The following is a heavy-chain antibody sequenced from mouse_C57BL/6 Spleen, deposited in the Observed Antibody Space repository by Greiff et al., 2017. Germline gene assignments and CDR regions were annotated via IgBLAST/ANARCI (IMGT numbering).Heavy chain of an antibody. V-gene: IGHV1-72*01. J-gene: IGHJ3*01. CDR3: ARDDGPAWFAY. D-gene: IGHD2-3*01. CDR2: IDPNSGGT. CDR1: GYTFTSYW. Sequence: VQLQQPGAELVKPGASVKLSCKASGYTFTSYWMHWVKQRPGRGLEWIGRIDPNSGGTKYNEKFKSKATLTVDKPSSTAYMQRSSLTSEDSAVYYGARDDGPAWFAYWGQGTLVTVSA.